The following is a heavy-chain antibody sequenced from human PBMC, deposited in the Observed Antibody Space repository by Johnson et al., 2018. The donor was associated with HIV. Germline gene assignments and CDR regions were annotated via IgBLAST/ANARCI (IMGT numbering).Heavy chain of an antibody. CDR2: MSYDGSNK. D-gene: IGHD6-13*01. Sequence: VQLVESGGGVVQPGRSLRLSCAASGFTFSRYGMHWVRQAPGKGLEWVALMSYDGSNKFYADSLKGRFTVSRDISKNTLYLQINGLSAEDTAVYYCARYRRVAAITYAFDFWGQGTMVTVSS. CDR1: GFTFSRYG. CDR3: ARYRRVAAITYAFDF. V-gene: IGHV3-30*19. J-gene: IGHJ3*01.